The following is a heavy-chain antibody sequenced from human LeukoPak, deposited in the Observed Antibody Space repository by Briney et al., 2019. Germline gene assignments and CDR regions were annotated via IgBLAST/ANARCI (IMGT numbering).Heavy chain of an antibody. CDR3: TTVRRWELLVFDY. V-gene: IGHV3-23*01. Sequence: GGSLRLSCAASGFTFSSYAMSWVRQAPGKGLEWVSAISGSGGSTYYADSVKGRFTISRDNSKNTLYLQMNSLRAEDTAVYYCTTVRRWELLVFDYWGQGTLVTVSS. CDR2: ISGSGGST. CDR1: GFTFSSYA. D-gene: IGHD1-26*01. J-gene: IGHJ4*02.